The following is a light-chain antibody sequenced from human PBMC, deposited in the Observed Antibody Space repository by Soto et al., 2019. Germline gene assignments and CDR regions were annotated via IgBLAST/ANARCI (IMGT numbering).Light chain of an antibody. Sequence: QSALTQSASVSGSPGQSITISCTGTSSDVGRYNFVSWYQQHPGKAPKLMIYEGSKRPSGVSNRFSGSKSGNTASLTISGLQAEDEADYYCCSYAGSSTWVFGGGTKVTVL. CDR3: CSYAGSSTWV. CDR1: SSDVGRYNF. V-gene: IGLV2-23*01. J-gene: IGLJ3*02. CDR2: EGS.